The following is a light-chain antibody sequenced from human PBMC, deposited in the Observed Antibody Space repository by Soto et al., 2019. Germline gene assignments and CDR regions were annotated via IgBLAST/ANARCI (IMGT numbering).Light chain of an antibody. Sequence: QSVLTQSSSASASLGSSVKLTCTLNSGHSNNIIAWHQQQPGKAPRYLMKLERSGSYNKGSGVPDRFSGSSSGADRYLTISNLQSEDEADYYCQTWDSNTHSPFGGGTKLTVL. CDR3: QTWDSNTHSP. J-gene: IGLJ2*01. CDR1: SGHSNNI. CDR2: LERSGSY. V-gene: IGLV4-60*03.